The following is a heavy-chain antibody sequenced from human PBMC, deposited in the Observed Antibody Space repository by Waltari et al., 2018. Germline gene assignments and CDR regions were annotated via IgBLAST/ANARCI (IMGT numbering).Heavy chain of an antibody. Sequence: EVQLVESGGGLVKPGGSLRLSCAASGFTFSSYSMNWVRQAPGKGLEWVSSISSSSSYIYYADSVKGRFTISRDDSKNTLYLQMNSLKTEDTAVYYCVGSGSDYWGQGTLVTVSS. D-gene: IGHD3-10*01. CDR2: ISSSSSYI. CDR3: VGSGSDY. V-gene: IGHV3-21*03. CDR1: GFTFSSYS. J-gene: IGHJ4*02.